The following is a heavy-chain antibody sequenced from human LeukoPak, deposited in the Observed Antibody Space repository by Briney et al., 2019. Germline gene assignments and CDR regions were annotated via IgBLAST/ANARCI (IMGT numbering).Heavy chain of an antibody. J-gene: IGHJ6*03. V-gene: IGHV3-23*01. CDR1: GFTVSSNY. Sequence: TGGSLRLSCAASGFTVSSNYMSWVRQAPGKGLEWVSAISGSGGGTYYADSVKGRFTISRDNSKNTLYLQMNSLRAEDTAVYYCAKVDTKRYMDVWGKGTTVTVSS. CDR3: AKVDTKRYMDV. CDR2: ISGSGGGT. D-gene: IGHD3/OR15-3a*01.